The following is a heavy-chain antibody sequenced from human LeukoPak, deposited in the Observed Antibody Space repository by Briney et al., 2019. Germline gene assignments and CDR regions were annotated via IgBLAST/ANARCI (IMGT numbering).Heavy chain of an antibody. D-gene: IGHD5-12*01. CDR1: GFTVSNSY. V-gene: IGHV3-66*01. J-gene: IGHJ6*02. Sequence: GGSLRLSCAASGFTVSNSYMSWVRQAPGKGLKWVSVIYSGGGTYYADSVKGRFTISRDNSRNTLYLQMNSLRAEDTAVYYCARDRSVATGYYYGMDVWGQGTTVTVSS. CDR3: ARDRSVATGYYYGMDV. CDR2: IYSGGGT.